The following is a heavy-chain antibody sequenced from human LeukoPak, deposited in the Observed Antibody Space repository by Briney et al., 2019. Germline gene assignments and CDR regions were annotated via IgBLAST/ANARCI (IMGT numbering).Heavy chain of an antibody. D-gene: IGHD3-10*01. V-gene: IGHV4-59*08. Sequence: SETLSLTCTVSGGSISSYYWSWIRQPPGKGLEWIGYIYYSGSTNYNPSLKSRVTISVDTSKNQFSLKLSSMTAADTAVYYCARQDYYGSGIFDYWGQGTLVTVSS. CDR3: ARQDYYGSGIFDY. CDR1: GGSISSYY. CDR2: IYYSGST. J-gene: IGHJ4*02.